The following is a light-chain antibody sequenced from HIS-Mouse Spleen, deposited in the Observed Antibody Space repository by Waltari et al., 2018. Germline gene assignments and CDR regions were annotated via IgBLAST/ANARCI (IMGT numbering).Light chain of an antibody. Sequence: QSALTQPASVSGSPGQSITISCTGTSSDVGSYNLVSWYQQHPGKAPKLMIYEGSKRPSGGSNRFSGSKSGNTASLTIAGLQAEDEADYYCCSYAGSSPVFGGGTKLTVL. V-gene: IGLV2-23*01. CDR1: SSDVGSYNL. CDR3: CSYAGSSPV. J-gene: IGLJ3*02. CDR2: EGS.